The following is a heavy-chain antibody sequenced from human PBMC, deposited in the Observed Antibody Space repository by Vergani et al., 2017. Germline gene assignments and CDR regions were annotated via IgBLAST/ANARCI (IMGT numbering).Heavy chain of an antibody. CDR2: ISYDGSNK. J-gene: IGHJ6*03. V-gene: IGHV3-30-3*01. CDR3: ARAHDYGDYYYYYYMDV. CDR1: GFTFSSYA. D-gene: IGHD4-17*01. Sequence: QVQLVESGGGVVQPGRSLRLSCAASGFTFSSYAMHWVRQAPGKGLEWVAVISYDGSNKYYADSVKGRSTISRDNSKNTLYLQMNSLRAEDTAVYYCARAHDYGDYYYYYYMDVWGKGP.